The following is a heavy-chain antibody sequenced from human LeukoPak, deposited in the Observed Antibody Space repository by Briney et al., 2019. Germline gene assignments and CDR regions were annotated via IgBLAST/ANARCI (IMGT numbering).Heavy chain of an antibody. CDR1: GGSFSGCY. V-gene: IGHV4-34*01. CDR3: ARAPDYGDYGT. Sequence: SETLSLTCAVYGGSFSGCYWSWIRQPPGKGLEWIGEINHSGSTNYNPSLKSRVTISVDTSKNQFSLKLSSVTAADTAVYYCARAPDYGDYGTWGQGTLVTVSS. CDR2: INHSGST. D-gene: IGHD4-17*01. J-gene: IGHJ5*02.